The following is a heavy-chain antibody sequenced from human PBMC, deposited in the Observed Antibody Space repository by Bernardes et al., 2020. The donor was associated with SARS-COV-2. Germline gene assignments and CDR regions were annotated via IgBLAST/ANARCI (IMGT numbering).Heavy chain of an antibody. V-gene: IGHV4-59*01. CDR1: GDSMNTYY. CDR3: ASIYYYYGVDV. CDR2: IYNSGSSGNT. Sequence: TLSLTCTVSGDSMNTYYWGWIRQSPGKGLEWIGYIYNSGSSGNTYYNPSLKSRVIISSDTSKKQFSLKLNSVTAADTAVYYCASIYYYYGVDVWGQGTTVTVSS. J-gene: IGHJ6*02.